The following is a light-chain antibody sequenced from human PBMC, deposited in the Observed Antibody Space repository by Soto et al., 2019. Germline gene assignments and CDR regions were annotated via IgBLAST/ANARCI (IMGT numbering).Light chain of an antibody. CDR2: DVS. Sequence: QSALTQPASVSASAGQSITISCTGTNSDVGAYNYVCWYQQHPDKVPKLIIHDVSNRPSGVSNRFSGSKSDNTASLTISGLQAEDEADYYCSSYTRSRTVVFCGGIKLTVL. V-gene: IGLV2-14*01. J-gene: IGLJ3*02. CDR1: NSDVGAYNY. CDR3: SSYTRSRTVV.